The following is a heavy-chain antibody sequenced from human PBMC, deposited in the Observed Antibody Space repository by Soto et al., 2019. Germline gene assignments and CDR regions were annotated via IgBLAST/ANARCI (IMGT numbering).Heavy chain of an antibody. CDR2: IRGSSTYT. V-gene: IGHV3-11*06. J-gene: IGHJ6*02. Sequence: QVQLVDSGGGLVKPGGSLRLSCAAYGFIFSDYYMCWIRQAPGKGLEWISYIRGSSTYTNYADSVKGRFTIFRDNAKNSLYLQLDSLRAEDTAVYYCARDLPDDTAVAASMFNFGMDVWGQGTTVTVS. D-gene: IGHD2-2*01. CDR1: GFIFSDYY. CDR3: ARDLPDDTAVAASMFNFGMDV.